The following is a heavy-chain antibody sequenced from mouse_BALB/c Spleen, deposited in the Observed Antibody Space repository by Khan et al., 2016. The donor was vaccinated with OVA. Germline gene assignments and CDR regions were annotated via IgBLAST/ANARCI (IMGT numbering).Heavy chain of an antibody. J-gene: IGHJ4*01. CDR3: AKQFITTATMDY. Sequence: EVQLQESGGDLVKPGGSLKLSCAASGFTFSSYGMSWVRQTPDKRLEWVATISSGGSYTYYPDSVKGRFTISRDNAKNTLYLQMSSLKSEDTAMYYCAKQFITTATMDYWGQGTSVTVSA. D-gene: IGHD1-2*01. CDR1: GFTFSSYG. V-gene: IGHV5-6*01. CDR2: ISSGGSYT.